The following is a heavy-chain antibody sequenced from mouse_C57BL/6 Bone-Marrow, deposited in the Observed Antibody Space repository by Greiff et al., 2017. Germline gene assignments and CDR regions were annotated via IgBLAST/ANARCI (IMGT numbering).Heavy chain of an antibody. V-gene: IGHV1-64*01. CDR2: IHPNSGST. J-gene: IGHJ4*01. CDR1: GYTFTSYW. CDR3: ARKITTVVADAMDY. Sequence: QVQLQQPGAELVKPGASVKLSCKASGYTFTSYWMHWVKQRPGQGLEWIGMIHPNSGSTNYNEKFKSKATLTVDKSSSTAYMQLSSLTSEDSAVYYCARKITTVVADAMDYWGQGTSVTVSS. D-gene: IGHD1-1*01.